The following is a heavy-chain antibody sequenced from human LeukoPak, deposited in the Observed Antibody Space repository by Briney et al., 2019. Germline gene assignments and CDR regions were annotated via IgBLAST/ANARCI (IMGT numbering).Heavy chain of an antibody. CDR2: ISFDGLHK. CDR1: GFTFSGSA. V-gene: IGHV3-30*18. CDR3: AKAVLRSGNY. Sequence: PGGSLRLSCAASGFTFSGSAMHWVRQAPGKGLEWVAVISFDGLHKYYADSLKGRFTISRDNSNNTLYLQMNSLRAEDTAVYYCAKAVLRSGNYWGQGTLVTVSS. D-gene: IGHD3-10*01. J-gene: IGHJ4*02.